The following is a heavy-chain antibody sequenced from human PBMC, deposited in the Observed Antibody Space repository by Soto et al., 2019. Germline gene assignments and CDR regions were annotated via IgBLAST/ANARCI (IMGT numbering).Heavy chain of an antibody. CDR3: ALLRTRYSRSWYSTIGSDY. V-gene: IGHV1-18*01. Sequence: ASVKVSCKASGHTFTSYGISWVRQAPGQGLEWMGWLSAYNSSTKYTQKFQGRVTMTTDTSTSTAYMELRSLRSDDTAVYYCALLRTRYSRSWYSTIGSDYWGQGTLVTVSS. J-gene: IGHJ4*02. CDR2: LSAYNSST. D-gene: IGHD6-13*01. CDR1: GHTFTSYG.